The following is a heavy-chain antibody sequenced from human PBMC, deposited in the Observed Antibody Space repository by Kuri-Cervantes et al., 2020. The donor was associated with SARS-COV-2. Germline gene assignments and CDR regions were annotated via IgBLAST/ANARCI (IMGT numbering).Heavy chain of an antibody. CDR3: AIAAAEFFDY. D-gene: IGHD6-13*01. Sequence: GGSLRLSCAASGFTFSSYAMSWVRQAPGKGLEWVSVIYSGGSTYYADSVKGRFTISRDNSKNTLYLQMNSLRAEDTAVYYCAIAAAEFFDYWGQGTLVTVSS. CDR1: GFTFSSYA. J-gene: IGHJ4*02. V-gene: IGHV3-53*01. CDR2: IYSGGST.